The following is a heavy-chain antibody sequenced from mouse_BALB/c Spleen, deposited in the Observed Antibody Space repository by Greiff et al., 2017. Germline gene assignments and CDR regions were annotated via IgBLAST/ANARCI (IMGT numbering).Heavy chain of an antibody. CDR3: AREGVVPGFAY. CDR2: ISSGGSYT. Sequence: VQVVESGGGLVKPGGSLKLSCAASGFTFSSYAMSWVRQTPEKRREWVATISSGGSYTYYPASVKGRFTISRDNAKNTLYLQMSSLRSEDTAMYYCAREGVVPGFAYWGQGTLVTVSA. D-gene: IGHD6-2*01. J-gene: IGHJ3*01. V-gene: IGHV5-9-3*01. CDR1: GFTFSSYA.